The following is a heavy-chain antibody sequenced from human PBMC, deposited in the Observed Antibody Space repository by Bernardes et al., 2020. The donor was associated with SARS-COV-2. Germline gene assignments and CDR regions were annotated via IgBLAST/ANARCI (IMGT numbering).Heavy chain of an antibody. V-gene: IGHV1-18*01. CDR3: AIDSDFWSGYYGD. J-gene: IGHJ4*02. Sequence: ASVKVSCKASGYTFTSYGISWVRQAPGQGLEWMGWINAYNGNTDYARTLRGRVTMTTDTSTDTAYMELRSLRSDDTAVYYCAIDSDFWSGYYGDWGQGTLVTVSS. CDR2: INAYNGNT. D-gene: IGHD3-3*01. CDR1: GYTFTSYG.